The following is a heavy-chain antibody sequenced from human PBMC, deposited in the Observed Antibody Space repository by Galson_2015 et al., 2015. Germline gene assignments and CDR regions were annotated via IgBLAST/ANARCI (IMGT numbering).Heavy chain of an antibody. CDR1: GFTFSSNW. CDR3: ARGGELGGVGTFDY. V-gene: IGHV3-74*01. D-gene: IGHD2-8*02. CDR2: IKSDGSIT. J-gene: IGHJ4*02. Sequence: SLRLSCAASGFTFSSNWMHWVRHAPGKGLVWVSRIKSDGSITSYADSVKGRFTISRDNAKNTLYLQMNSLRAEDTAVYYCARGGELGGVGTFDYWGQGTVVTVSS.